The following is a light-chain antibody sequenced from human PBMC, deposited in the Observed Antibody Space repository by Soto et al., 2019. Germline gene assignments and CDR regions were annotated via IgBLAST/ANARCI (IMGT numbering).Light chain of an antibody. CDR1: SSDIGGYNY. CDR2: EVA. V-gene: IGLV2-14*01. J-gene: IGLJ3*02. CDR3: SSYTTSSTLV. Sequence: QSALTQPASVSGSPGQSITISCTGTSSDIGGYNYVSWYRQHPGKTPKLMIYEVANRPSGVSNRFSGSKSGNTASLTISGLQAEDEADYYCSSYTTSSTLVFGGGTKVTVL.